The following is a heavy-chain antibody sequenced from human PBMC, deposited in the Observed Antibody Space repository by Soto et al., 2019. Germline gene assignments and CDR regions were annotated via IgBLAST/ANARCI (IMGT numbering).Heavy chain of an antibody. CDR1: GGTFSSYA. J-gene: IGHJ2*01. CDR3: ARGCSSTSCYAGYWYFDL. D-gene: IGHD2-2*01. CDR2: IIPIFGTA. Sequence: SVKVSCKASGGTFSSYAISWVRQAPGQGLEWMGGIIPIFGTANCAQKFQGRVTITADESTSTAYMELSSLRSEDTAVYYCARGCSSTSCYAGYWYFDLWGRGTLVTVSS. V-gene: IGHV1-69*13.